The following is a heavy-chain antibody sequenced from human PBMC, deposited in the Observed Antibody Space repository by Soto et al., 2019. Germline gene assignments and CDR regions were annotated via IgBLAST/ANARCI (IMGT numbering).Heavy chain of an antibody. CDR1: GYTFTGYY. CDR3: ARGYCSGGSCYDPDYYYYYMDV. CDR2: INPNSGGT. Sequence: AXVKVSCKASGYTFTGYYMHWVRQAPGQGLEWMGWINPNSGGTNYAQKFQGWVTMTRDTSISTAYMELSRLRSDDTAVYYCARGYCSGGSCYDPDYYYYYMDVWGKGTTVTVSS. D-gene: IGHD2-15*01. J-gene: IGHJ6*03. V-gene: IGHV1-2*04.